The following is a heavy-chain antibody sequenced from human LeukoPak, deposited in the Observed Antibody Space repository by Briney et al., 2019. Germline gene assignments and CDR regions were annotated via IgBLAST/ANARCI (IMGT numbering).Heavy chain of an antibody. CDR3: ARARSVGYYSFVY. V-gene: IGHV4-61*05. Sequence: SETLSLTCTVSGGSISSSSYYWGWIRQPPGKGLEWIGYIYYSGSTNYNPSLRSRATISVDTSKNQFSLKLSSVTAADTAVYYCARARSVGYYSFVYWGQGTLVTVSS. J-gene: IGHJ4*02. CDR1: GGSISSSSYY. D-gene: IGHD2-15*01. CDR2: IYYSGST.